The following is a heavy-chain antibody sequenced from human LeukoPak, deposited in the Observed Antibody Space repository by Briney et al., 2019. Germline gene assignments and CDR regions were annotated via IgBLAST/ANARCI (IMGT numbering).Heavy chain of an antibody. J-gene: IGHJ4*02. CDR1: GGSFSGYY. D-gene: IGHD6-6*01. Sequence: SEILSLTCAVYGGSFSGYYWSWIRQPPGKGLEWIGEINHSGSTNYNPSLKSRVTISVDTSKNQFSLKLSSVTAADTAVYYCAREVPREEYSSSSFDYWGQGTLVTVSS. V-gene: IGHV4-34*01. CDR3: AREVPREEYSSSSFDY. CDR2: INHSGST.